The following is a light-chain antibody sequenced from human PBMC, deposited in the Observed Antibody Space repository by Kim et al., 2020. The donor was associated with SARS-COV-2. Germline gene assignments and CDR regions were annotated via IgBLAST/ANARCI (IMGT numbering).Light chain of an antibody. Sequence: SVSPGQTDRITWSGDLRTNRYARWLQQKPRQAPPLLIYKDSERPSGIPERFSGSGSGTKVSLTITGAQAVDVAEYYCYSVVEHVWLFGGGTQMTVL. V-gene: IGLV3-27*01. J-gene: IGLJ3*02. CDR3: YSVVEHVWL. CDR1: LRTNRY. CDR2: KDS.